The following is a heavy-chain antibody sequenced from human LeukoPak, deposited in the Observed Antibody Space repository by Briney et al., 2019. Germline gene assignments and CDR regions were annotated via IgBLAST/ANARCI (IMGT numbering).Heavy chain of an antibody. Sequence: GGSLRLSCAASGFTFSTQAMSWVRQAPGKGLEWVSTIGGTDDRTFYRDSVKGRFTISRDNSKNTLYLQVSSLRADDTAVHYCTKDGPGYDIFFEFWGQGTLVTVSS. D-gene: IGHD5-12*01. V-gene: IGHV3-23*01. CDR1: GFTFSTQA. CDR3: TKDGPGYDIFFEF. CDR2: IGGTDDRT. J-gene: IGHJ4*02.